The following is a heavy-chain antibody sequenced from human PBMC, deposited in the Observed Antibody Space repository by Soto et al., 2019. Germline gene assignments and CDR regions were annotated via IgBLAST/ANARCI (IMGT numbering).Heavy chain of an antibody. CDR1: GYTFTSYG. D-gene: IGHD3-10*01. CDR3: ARDPLVRAYDN. J-gene: IGHJ4*02. Sequence: ASVKVSCKASGYTFTSYGISWVRQAPGQGLEWMGWISAYNGNTKYSQKFQGRVTITRDTSASTAYMELSSLRSEDTAVYYCARDPLVRAYDNWGQGTLVTVSS. V-gene: IGHV1-18*04. CDR2: ISAYNGNT.